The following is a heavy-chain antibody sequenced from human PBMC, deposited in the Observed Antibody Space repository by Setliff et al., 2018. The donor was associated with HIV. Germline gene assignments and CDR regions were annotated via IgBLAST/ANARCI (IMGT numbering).Heavy chain of an antibody. CDR2: INHSGST. D-gene: IGHD6-19*01. V-gene: IGHV4-38-2*01. CDR3: ARQWPYYYYMDV. CDR1: GYSISSGYY. Sequence: LSLTCAVSGYSISSGYYWSWIRQPPGKGLEWIGEINHSGSTNYNPSLKSRVTISVDTSKNQFSLKLSSVTAADTAVYYCARQWPYYYYMDVWGKGTTVTVSS. J-gene: IGHJ6*03.